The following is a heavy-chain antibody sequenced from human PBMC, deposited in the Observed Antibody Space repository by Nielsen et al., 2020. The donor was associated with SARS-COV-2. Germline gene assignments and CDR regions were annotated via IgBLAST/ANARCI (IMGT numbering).Heavy chain of an antibody. J-gene: IGHJ1*01. V-gene: IGHV3-33*01. CDR3: ARDTAIAAAVTEYFQH. CDR1: GFTFSSYG. D-gene: IGHD6-13*01. CDR2: IWYAGSNK. Sequence: GGSLRLSCAASGFTFSSYGMHWVRQAPGKGLEWVAVIWYAGSNKYYADSVKGRFTISRDNSKNTLYLQMNSLRAEDTAVYYCARDTAIAAAVTEYFQHWGQGTLVTVSS.